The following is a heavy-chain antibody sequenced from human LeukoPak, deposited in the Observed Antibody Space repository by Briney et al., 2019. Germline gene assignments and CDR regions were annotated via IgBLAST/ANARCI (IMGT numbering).Heavy chain of an antibody. CDR3: WSLDY. J-gene: IGHJ4*02. V-gene: IGHV3-30*02. CDR1: GFVFSSFG. Sequence: GGSLRLSCAASGFVFSSFGMHWVRQAPGKGREWVAFIRNDGSNEDYADSVKGRFTISRDNSKNTLYLQMSNLRAEDTAVYYCWSLDYWGQGTLVTVS. D-gene: IGHD1-1*01. CDR2: IRNDGSNE.